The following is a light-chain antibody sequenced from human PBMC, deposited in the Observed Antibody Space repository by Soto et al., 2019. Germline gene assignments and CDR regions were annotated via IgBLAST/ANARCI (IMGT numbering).Light chain of an antibody. J-gene: IGKJ4*01. CDR3: QQFSSYPLT. Sequence: EIVLTQSQGTLSLSAGERATLSCSASQSVSSSYLAWYQQKPGQAPRLLIYGASTRATGIPARFSGSGSGTEFTLTISSLQSEDFAVYYCQQFSSYPLTFGGGTKVDI. CDR1: QSVSSSY. CDR2: GAS. V-gene: IGKV3-20*01.